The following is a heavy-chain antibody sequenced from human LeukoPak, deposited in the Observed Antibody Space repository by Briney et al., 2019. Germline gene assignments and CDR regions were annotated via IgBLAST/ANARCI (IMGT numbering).Heavy chain of an antibody. CDR3: ARTRITMFGVVIYWFGP. CDR1: GYTFTGYY. J-gene: IGHJ5*02. V-gene: IGHV1-2*02. D-gene: IGHD3-3*01. Sequence: ASVKVSCTASGYTFTGYYMHWVRQAPGQGLEWMGWINPNSGGTNYAQKFQGRVTMTRDTSISTAYMELSRRRSDDTAVYYCARTRITMFGVVIYWFGPWGQGTLGTVSS. CDR2: INPNSGGT.